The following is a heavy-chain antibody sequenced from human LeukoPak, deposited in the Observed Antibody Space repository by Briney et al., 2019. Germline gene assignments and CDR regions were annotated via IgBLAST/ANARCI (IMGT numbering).Heavy chain of an antibody. V-gene: IGHV3-30*18. Sequence: GGSLRLSCAASGFTFSSYGMHWVRQAPGKGLEWVAVISFDGSNKNYADSVKGRFTISRDNSKNTLYLQMNSLRAEDTAVYYCAKEFRGGWPFDYWGQGTLVTVSS. CDR1: GFTFSSYG. J-gene: IGHJ4*02. CDR3: AKEFRGGWPFDY. CDR2: ISFDGSNK. D-gene: IGHD6-19*01.